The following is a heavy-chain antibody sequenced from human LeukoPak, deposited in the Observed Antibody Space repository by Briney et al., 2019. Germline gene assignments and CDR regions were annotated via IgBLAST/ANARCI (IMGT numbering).Heavy chain of an antibody. J-gene: IGHJ6*02. Sequence: ASVKVSCKASVYTLTVYYIPWGRQAPGQRLEWMGWIDPHSGGTIYAQQFQGRVTMTGDASISTAYMELIRLRSDDTALYYCARAPSLDYGMDVWGQGTTVTVSS. CDR3: ARAPSLDYGMDV. V-gene: IGHV1-2*02. CDR1: VYTLTVYY. CDR2: IDPHSGGT.